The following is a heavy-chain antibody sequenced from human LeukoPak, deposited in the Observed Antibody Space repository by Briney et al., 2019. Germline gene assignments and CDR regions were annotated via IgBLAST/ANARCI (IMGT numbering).Heavy chain of an antibody. CDR1: GGSISSYY. CDR2: IYYSGST. Sequence: SETLSLTCTVSGGSISSYYWSWIRQPPGNGLEWIGYIYYSGSTNYNPSLKSRATISVETTKNECSLKLRSVTAADTAVYYCARVTGYRIEDYFDYWGQGTLVTVSS. CDR3: ARVTGYRIEDYFDY. V-gene: IGHV4-59*01. J-gene: IGHJ4*02. D-gene: IGHD6-13*01.